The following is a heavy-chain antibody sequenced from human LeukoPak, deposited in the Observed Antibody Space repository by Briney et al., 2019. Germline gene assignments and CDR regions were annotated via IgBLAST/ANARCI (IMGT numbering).Heavy chain of an antibody. V-gene: IGHV7-4-1*02. Sequence: ASVKVSCKASGYTFTSYAMNWVRQAPGQGLEWMGWINTNTGNPTYAQGFTGRFVFSLDTSVSTAYLQISSLKAEDTAVYYCVANYDILTGRAFDIWGQGTMVTVSS. J-gene: IGHJ3*02. CDR3: VANYDILTGRAFDI. D-gene: IGHD3-9*01. CDR1: GYTFTSYA. CDR2: INTNTGNP.